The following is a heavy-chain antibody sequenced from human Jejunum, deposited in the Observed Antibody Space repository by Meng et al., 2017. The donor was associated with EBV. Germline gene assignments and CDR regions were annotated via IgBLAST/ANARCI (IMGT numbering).Heavy chain of an antibody. CDR3: ARGSHYTWDV. D-gene: IGHD3-16*01. CDR1: GDSIISTDNW. CDR2: IFHAGNT. V-gene: IGHV4-4*02. Sequence: QVPLQGSGPGLVKPSGTLSLPCGVSGDSIISTDNWWSWVRQPPGKGLEWIGEIFHAGNTNYNPSLKSQVTMSVDTSKNQFSLNLSSVTAADSAVYYCARGSHYTWDVWGQGTLVTVSS. J-gene: IGHJ4*02.